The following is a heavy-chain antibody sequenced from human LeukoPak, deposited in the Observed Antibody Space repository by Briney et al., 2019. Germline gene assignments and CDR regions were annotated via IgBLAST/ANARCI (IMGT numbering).Heavy chain of an antibody. CDR3: AREFEGATSLGY. D-gene: IGHD1-26*01. CDR1: GYTFTSYY. CDR2: INPSGGST. J-gene: IGHJ4*02. Sequence: GASVKVSCKASGYTFTSYYMHWVRQAPGQGLEWMGIINPSGGSTSYAQKYQGRVTMTRDMSTSTAYMELSSLRSEDTAVYYCAREFEGATSLGYWGQGTLVTVSS. V-gene: IGHV1-46*01.